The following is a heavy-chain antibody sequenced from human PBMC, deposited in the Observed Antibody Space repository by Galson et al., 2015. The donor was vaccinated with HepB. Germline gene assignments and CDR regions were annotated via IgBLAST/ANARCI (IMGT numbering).Heavy chain of an antibody. V-gene: IGHV1-18*01. J-gene: IGHJ4*02. D-gene: IGHD2-21*02. CDR3: ARDPNYCGGDCYSTPYFDY. CDR1: GYTFTSYG. CDR2: ISAYNGNT. Sequence: SVKVSCKASGYTFTSYGISWVRQAPGQGLEWMGWISAYNGNTNYAQKLQGRVTMTTDTSTSTAYMELRSLRSDDTAVYYCARDPNYCGGDCYSTPYFDYWGQGTLVTVSS.